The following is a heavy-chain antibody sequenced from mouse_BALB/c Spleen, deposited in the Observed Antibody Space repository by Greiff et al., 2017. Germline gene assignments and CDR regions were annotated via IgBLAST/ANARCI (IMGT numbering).Heavy chain of an antibody. CDR2: ISSGGST. CDR3: ARGSVSGNFDY. D-gene: IGHD1-3*01. V-gene: IGHV5-6-5*01. J-gene: IGHJ2*01. CDR1: GFTFSSYA. Sequence: EVKLVESGGGLVKPGGSLKLSCAASGFTFSSYAMSWVRQTPEKRLEWVASISSGGSTYYPASVKGRFTISSDNARNIMYQQMSSLRSEDPAMYYCARGSVSGNFDYWGQGTTLTVSS.